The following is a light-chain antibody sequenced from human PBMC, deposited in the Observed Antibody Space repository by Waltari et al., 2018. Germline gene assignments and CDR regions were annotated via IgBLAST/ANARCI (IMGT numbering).Light chain of an antibody. CDR2: DVS. CDR1: SSDVGGYNY. J-gene: IGLJ1*01. CDR3: FSYAGRYTYV. Sequence: QSALTQPRSVSGYPGQSVTISCTGASSDVGGYNYVSWYQQPPGKAPKLMIYDVSKRPSVFPDRFSGSNSGDTASLTISGLRAEDEADYYFFSYAGRYTYVFGTGTKVTVL. V-gene: IGLV2-11*01.